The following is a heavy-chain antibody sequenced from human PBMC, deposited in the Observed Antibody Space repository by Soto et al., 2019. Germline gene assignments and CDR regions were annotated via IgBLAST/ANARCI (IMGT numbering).Heavy chain of an antibody. V-gene: IGHV3-48*03. CDR3: ARTELMGYYYDSSGYGPFDY. D-gene: IGHD3-22*01. CDR2: ISSSGSTI. CDR1: GFTFSSYE. Sequence: GGSLRLSCAASGFTFSSYEMNWVRQAPGKGLEWVSYISSSGSTIYYADSVKGRFTISRDNSKNTLYLQMNSLRAEDTAVYYCARTELMGYYYDSSGYGPFDYWGQGTLVTVSS. J-gene: IGHJ4*02.